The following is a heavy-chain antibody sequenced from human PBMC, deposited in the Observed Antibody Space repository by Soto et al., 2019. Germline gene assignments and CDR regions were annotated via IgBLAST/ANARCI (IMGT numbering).Heavy chain of an antibody. CDR1: GFTFSNAW. J-gene: IGHJ3*02. CDR2: IKSKTDGGTT. D-gene: IGHD6-6*01. CDR3: TAELWQTIAARPDAFDI. V-gene: IGHV3-15*01. Sequence: GGSLRLSCAASGFTFSNAWMSWVRQAPGKGLEWVGRIKSKTDGGTTDYAAPVKGRFTISRDDSKNTLYLQMNRLKTEDTAEYYCTAELWQTIAARPDAFDIWGQGTLVTVSS.